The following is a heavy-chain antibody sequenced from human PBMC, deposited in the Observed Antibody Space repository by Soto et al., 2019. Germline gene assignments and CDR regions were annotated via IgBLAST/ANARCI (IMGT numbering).Heavy chain of an antibody. V-gene: IGHV1-18*01. CDR3: ARRSYGYSDDY. J-gene: IGHJ4*02. Sequence: QVQLVQSGAEVKKPGASVKVTCKASGYTFTSYGISWVRQAPGQGLEWMGWVNAHNGNTNYGRKLQGRVTMTTDTSTSTVYMELRSLRSDDTAMYYCARRSYGYSDDYWGQGTLVTVSS. CDR2: VNAHNGNT. CDR1: GYTFTSYG. D-gene: IGHD3-16*01.